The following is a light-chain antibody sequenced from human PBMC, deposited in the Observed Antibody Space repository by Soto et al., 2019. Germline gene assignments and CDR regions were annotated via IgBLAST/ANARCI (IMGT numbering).Light chain of an antibody. CDR2: AAS. CDR1: QGISSY. CDR3: QQYYSYPPT. J-gene: IGKJ1*01. Sequence: AIRMTQSPSSLSASTGDRVTITCRASQGISSYLAWYHQKPGKAPTLLIYAASTLQSGVPSRFSGSGSGTDFTLTISCLQSEDFATYYCQQYYSYPPTFGQGTKVEIK. V-gene: IGKV1-8*01.